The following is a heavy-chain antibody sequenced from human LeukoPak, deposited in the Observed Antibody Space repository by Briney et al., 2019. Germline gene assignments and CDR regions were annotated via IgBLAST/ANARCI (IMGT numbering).Heavy chain of an antibody. CDR3: ARRSSGWLNYYYYGMDV. CDR2: ISSSSSTI. V-gene: IGHV3-48*01. CDR1: GFTFSSYS. Sequence: PGGSLRLSCAASGFTFSSYSMNWVRQAPGKGLEWVSYISSSSSTIYYADPVKGRFTISRDNSKNTLYLQMNSLRAEDTAVYYCARRSSGWLNYYYYGMDVWGQGTTVTVSS. J-gene: IGHJ6*02. D-gene: IGHD6-19*01.